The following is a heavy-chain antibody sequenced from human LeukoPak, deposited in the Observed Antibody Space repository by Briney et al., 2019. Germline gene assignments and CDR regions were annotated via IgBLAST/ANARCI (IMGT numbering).Heavy chain of an antibody. CDR1: GYTFTGYY. Sequence: ASVKVSCKASGYTFTGYYMHWVRQAPGQGLEWMGWINPNSGGTNYAQKSQGWVTMTRDTSISTAYMELSRLRSDDTAVYYCARGPARITIFGVVSPYGMDVWGQGTTVTVSS. CDR2: INPNSGGT. V-gene: IGHV1-2*04. CDR3: ARGPARITIFGVVSPYGMDV. J-gene: IGHJ6*02. D-gene: IGHD3-3*01.